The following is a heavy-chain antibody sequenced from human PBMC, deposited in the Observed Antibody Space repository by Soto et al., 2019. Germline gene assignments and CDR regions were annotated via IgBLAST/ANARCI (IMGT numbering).Heavy chain of an antibody. CDR2: ISSGSGYT. D-gene: IGHD6-13*01. J-gene: IGHJ5*02. V-gene: IGHV3-11*05. CDR3: ARGPRSSSMCSWFDP. Sequence: QVQLVESGGGLVKPGGSLRLSCAASGFTFSEYYMSWIRQAPGKGLEWVSYISSGSGYTNYADSVKGRFTISRDNAKNSLYLQMNSLRGEDTAVYYCARGPRSSSMCSWFDPWGQGTLVTVSS. CDR1: GFTFSEYY.